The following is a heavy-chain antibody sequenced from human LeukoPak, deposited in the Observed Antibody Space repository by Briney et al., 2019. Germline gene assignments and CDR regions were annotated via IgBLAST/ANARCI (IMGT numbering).Heavy chain of an antibody. Sequence: PGGSLRLSCAASGFTFSGYWMHWVRQVPGKGLLWVSRINTDGSSTTYADSVKGRFTISRDNTKNSLYLQMKSLRGEDTAVYYCARDRTLAAILNWGQGTLVTVSS. CDR3: ARDRTLAAILN. CDR2: INTDGSST. J-gene: IGHJ4*02. CDR1: GFTFSGYW. V-gene: IGHV3-74*01. D-gene: IGHD2-15*01.